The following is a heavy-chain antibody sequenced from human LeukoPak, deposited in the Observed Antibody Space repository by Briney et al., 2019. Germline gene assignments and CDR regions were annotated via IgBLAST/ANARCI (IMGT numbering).Heavy chain of an antibody. CDR1: GGSISSYY. CDR2: IYYSGST. V-gene: IGHV4-59*12. CDR3: ARGPRVKEPYYFDY. J-gene: IGHJ4*02. Sequence: SETLSLTCTVSGGSISSYYWSWIRQPPGKGLEWIGYIYYSGSTNYNPSLKSRVTISVDTSKNQFSLKLSSVTAADTAVYYCARGPRVKEPYYFDYWGQGTLVTVSS. D-gene: IGHD1-26*01.